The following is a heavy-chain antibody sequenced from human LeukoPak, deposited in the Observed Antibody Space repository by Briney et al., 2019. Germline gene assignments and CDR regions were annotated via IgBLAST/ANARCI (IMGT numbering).Heavy chain of an antibody. CDR1: GYTFTSYG. Sequence: GASVKVSCKASGYTFTSYGISWVRQAPGQGLEWMGWISAYNGNTNYAQKLQGRVTMTTDTSTSTAYMELRSLRSDDTAVYYCARAADSRITMVRGVSTYYYYGMDVWGQGTTVTVSS. CDR2: ISAYNGNT. J-gene: IGHJ6*02. V-gene: IGHV1-18*01. D-gene: IGHD3-10*01. CDR3: ARAADSRITMVRGVSTYYYYGMDV.